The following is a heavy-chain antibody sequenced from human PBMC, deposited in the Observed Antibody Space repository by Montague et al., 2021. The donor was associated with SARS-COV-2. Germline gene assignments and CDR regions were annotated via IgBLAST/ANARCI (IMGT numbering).Heavy chain of an antibody. V-gene: IGHV4-59*08. Sequence: SETLSLTCTVSGGSISSYYWSWIRQPPGKGLEWVGYFYYSGSTNYNPSFKSRLSISGDTSKNQFSLEVTSVSAADTAVYYCARLGVVPSPRTFDPWGQGTLVTVSS. J-gene: IGHJ5*02. CDR1: GGSISSYY. D-gene: IGHD3-10*01. CDR2: FYYSGST. CDR3: ARLGVVPSPRTFDP.